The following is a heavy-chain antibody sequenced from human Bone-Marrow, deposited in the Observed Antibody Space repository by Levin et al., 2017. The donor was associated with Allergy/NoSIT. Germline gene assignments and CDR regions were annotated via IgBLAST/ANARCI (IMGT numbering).Heavy chain of an antibody. V-gene: IGHV3-7*01. CDR2: IKQDGSEK. D-gene: IGHD3/OR15-3a*01. CDR1: EFSFNMFW. J-gene: IGHJ4*02. CDR3: TTCDRGYGLFDY. Sequence: GESLKISCAASEFSFNMFWMSWVRQVPGKGPEWVATIKQDGSEKYYVDSVNGRFTISRDNAKNSLYLQMNSLRVDDTAVYYCTTCDRGYGLFDYWAREPWSPSPQ.